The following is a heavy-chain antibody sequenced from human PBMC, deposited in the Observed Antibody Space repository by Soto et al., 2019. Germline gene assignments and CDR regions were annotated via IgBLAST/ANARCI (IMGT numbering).Heavy chain of an antibody. J-gene: IGHJ6*02. Sequence: QVQLVESGGGVVQPGRSLRLSCAASGFTFSSYGMHWVRQAPGKGLEWVAVIWYDGSNKCYADSVKGRFTISRDNSKNTLYLQMNSLRAEDTAVYYCARDLYCSGGSCYRPLYYYYGMDVWGQGTTVTVSS. V-gene: IGHV3-33*01. D-gene: IGHD2-15*01. CDR2: IWYDGSNK. CDR1: GFTFSSYG. CDR3: ARDLYCSGGSCYRPLYYYYGMDV.